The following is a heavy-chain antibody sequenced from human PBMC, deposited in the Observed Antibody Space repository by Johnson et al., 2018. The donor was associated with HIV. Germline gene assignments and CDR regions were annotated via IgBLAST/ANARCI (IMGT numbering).Heavy chain of an antibody. CDR3: ARAIGNWDAFDI. Sequence: QVQLVESGGGVVQPGGSLRLSCAASGFTFSSYGMHWVRQAPGKGLAWVAFIRYYGSNDYYADSVKGRFTISSDSSKNTLYLQMNSLRAEDTAVYYCARAIGNWDAFDIWGQGTMVTVSS. J-gene: IGHJ3*02. D-gene: IGHD7-27*01. CDR2: IRYYGSND. CDR1: GFTFSSYG. V-gene: IGHV3-30*02.